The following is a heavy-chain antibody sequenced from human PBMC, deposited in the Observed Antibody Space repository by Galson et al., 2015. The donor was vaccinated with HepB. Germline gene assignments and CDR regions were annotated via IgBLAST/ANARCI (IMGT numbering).Heavy chain of an antibody. CDR1: GGSISSSSYY. J-gene: IGHJ4*02. V-gene: IGHV4-39*01. D-gene: IGHD3-22*01. Sequence: SETLSLTCTVSGGSISSSSYYWGWIRQPPGKGLEWIGSIYYSGSTYYNPSLKSRVTISVDTSKNQFSLKLSSVTAADTAVYYCARQNLYYYDSSGYSDYWGQGTLVTVSS. CDR2: IYYSGST. CDR3: ARQNLYYYDSSGYSDY.